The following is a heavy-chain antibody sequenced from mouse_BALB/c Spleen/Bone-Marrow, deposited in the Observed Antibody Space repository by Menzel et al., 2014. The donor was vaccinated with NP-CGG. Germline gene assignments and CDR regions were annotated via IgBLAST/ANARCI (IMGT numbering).Heavy chain of an antibody. CDR1: GYTFTSYW. CDR2: IYPGDGDT. Sequence: QVQLQQSGAELARPGASAKLSCKASGYTFTSYWMQWVKQRPGQGLEWIGAIYPGDGDTRYTQKFKGKATLTADKSSSTAYMQPSSLASEDSAVYYCARYYYAMDYWGQGTSVTVSS. V-gene: IGHV1-87*01. CDR3: ARYYYAMDY. J-gene: IGHJ4*01.